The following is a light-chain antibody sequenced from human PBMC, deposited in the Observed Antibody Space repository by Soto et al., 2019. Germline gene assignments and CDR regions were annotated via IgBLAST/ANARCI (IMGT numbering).Light chain of an antibody. CDR3: QQYKSYSWT. CDR1: QSISSW. V-gene: IGKV1-5*01. J-gene: IGKJ1*01. CDR2: DAS. Sequence: DIQMTQSPSTLSASVEDRVTIPCRASQSISSWLAWYQQKPGKAPKLLIYDASSLESGVPSRFSGSGSGTEFTLTISSLQPDDFATYYCQQYKSYSWTCGQGTKGEI.